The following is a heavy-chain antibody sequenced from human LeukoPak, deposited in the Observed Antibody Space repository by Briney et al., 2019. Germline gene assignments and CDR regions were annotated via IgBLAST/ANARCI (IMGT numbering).Heavy chain of an antibody. CDR3: ARETIAVFGDAFDI. D-gene: IGHD6-19*01. V-gene: IGHV3-48*03. Sequence: PGVSLRLSCAASEFTLSSYEMNWVRQAPGKGLEWLSYIGGNNIYYADSVKGRFTISRDNAKNSLYLQMNSLRAEDTAVYYCARETIAVFGDAFDIWGQGTMVTVSS. J-gene: IGHJ3*02. CDR1: EFTLSSYE. CDR2: IGGNNI.